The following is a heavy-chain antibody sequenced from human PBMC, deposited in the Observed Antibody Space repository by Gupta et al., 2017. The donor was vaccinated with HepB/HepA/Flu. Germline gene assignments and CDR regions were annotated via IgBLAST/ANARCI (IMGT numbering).Heavy chain of an antibody. CDR1: GLTFSSSW. D-gene: IGHD6-6*01. Sequence: EVQLVESGGGLVQPGGSLRLSCTASGLTFSSSWRTWVRQAPGKGLEWVANIKQDGSTIYYVDSGKGRFTISGDNAKNSVYLQMNSLRVEDTAVDYWVKAIAARDSYWGQGTLVTGSS. J-gene: IGHJ4*02. CDR3: VKAIAARDSY. CDR2: IKQDGSTI. V-gene: IGHV3-7*01.